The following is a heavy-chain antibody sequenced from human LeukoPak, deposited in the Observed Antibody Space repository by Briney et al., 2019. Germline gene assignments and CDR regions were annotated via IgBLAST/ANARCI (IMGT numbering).Heavy chain of an antibody. D-gene: IGHD3-22*01. Sequence: SETLSLTCTVSGGSISSSSYYWGWIRQPPGKGLEWIGSIYYSGSTYYNPSLKSRVTISVDTSKNQFSLKLSSVTAADTAVYYCARVVDYYDSSGIFDYWGQGTLVTVSS. J-gene: IGHJ4*02. V-gene: IGHV4-39*07. CDR3: ARVVDYYDSSGIFDY. CDR1: GGSISSSSYY. CDR2: IYYSGST.